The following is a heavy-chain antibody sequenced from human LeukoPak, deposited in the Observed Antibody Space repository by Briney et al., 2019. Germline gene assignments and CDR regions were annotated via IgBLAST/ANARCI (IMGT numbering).Heavy chain of an antibody. D-gene: IGHD3-10*01. CDR3: ARDHSIYFYGSGSFADY. CDR1: GFIFSSYT. Sequence: GGSLRLSCAASGFIFSSYTINWVRQAPGKGLEWVSSISSSGSYIYYADSVKGRFTVSRDNAKNSLYLQMKSLRSDDTAVYYCARDHSIYFYGSGSFADYWGQGNLVTVSS. V-gene: IGHV3-21*04. J-gene: IGHJ4*02. CDR2: ISSSGSYI.